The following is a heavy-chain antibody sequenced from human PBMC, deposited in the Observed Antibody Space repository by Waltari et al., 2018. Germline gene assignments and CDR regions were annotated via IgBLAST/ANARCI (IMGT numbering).Heavy chain of an antibody. V-gene: IGHV3-9*03. CDR3: AKGITGYFDSGDYAYFDY. J-gene: IGHJ4*02. D-gene: IGHD4-17*01. CDR2: ISWNSGSI. CDR1: GFTFDDYA. Sequence: EVQLVESGGGLVQPGRSLRLSCAASGFTFDDYAMHWVRQAPGKGLEWVSGISWNSGSIGYADSVKGRFTISRDNAKNSLYLQMNSLRAEDMALYYCAKGITGYFDSGDYAYFDYWGQGTLVTVSS.